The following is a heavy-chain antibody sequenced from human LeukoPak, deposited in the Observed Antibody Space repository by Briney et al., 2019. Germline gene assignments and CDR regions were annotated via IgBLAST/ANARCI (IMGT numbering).Heavy chain of an antibody. D-gene: IGHD3-3*01. Sequence: GASLKLSCKCSGYSFTSYWIGWVRQMPGKGLEWMGIIYPGDSDTRYRPSFQGQVTISADKSIHTAYLQWSSLKASETAKYYCARLPQYDFWDYCMDVWGKGTTVTVSS. J-gene: IGHJ6*03. V-gene: IGHV5-51*01. CDR3: ARLPQYDFWDYCMDV. CDR2: IYPGDSDT. CDR1: GYSFTSYW.